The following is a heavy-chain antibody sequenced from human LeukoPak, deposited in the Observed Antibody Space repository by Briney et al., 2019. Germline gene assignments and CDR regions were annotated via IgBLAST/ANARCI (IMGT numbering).Heavy chain of an antibody. CDR2: ISYDGSTK. Sequence: GGSLRLSCAASGFTFSSYAKHWVRQAPGKELEWVAAISYDGSTKYYADSVKGRFTISRDNSQNTLYVQMNTLKAEDTAVYYCARDGSGTHYFDYWGQGTLVTVSS. CDR1: GFTFSSYA. D-gene: IGHD3-10*01. V-gene: IGHV3-30-3*01. CDR3: ARDGSGTHYFDY. J-gene: IGHJ4*02.